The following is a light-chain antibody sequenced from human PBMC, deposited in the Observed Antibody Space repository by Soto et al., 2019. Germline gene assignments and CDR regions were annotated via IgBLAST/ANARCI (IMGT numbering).Light chain of an antibody. J-gene: IGKJ1*01. CDR1: QSVGSD. CDR2: GAS. CDR3: QQYGSSGT. V-gene: IGKV3-20*01. Sequence: EIVMTQSPATLSVSPGESATLSCRASQSVGSDLVWYRQKPGQAPRLLIYGASSRATGIPDRFSGSGSGTDFTLTISRLEPEDFAVYYCQQYGSSGTFGQGTKVDIK.